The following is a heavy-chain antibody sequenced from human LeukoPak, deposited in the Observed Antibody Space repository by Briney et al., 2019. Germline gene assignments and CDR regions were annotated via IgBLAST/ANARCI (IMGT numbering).Heavy chain of an antibody. CDR1: GFTFSSYW. CDR2: ILSSGNYM. Sequence: GGSLRLSCAASGFTFSSYWMHWVRQAPGRGLEWVSSILSSGNYMYYEDSVKGRFTISRDNAKNSLYLQMNSLRVEDTAVYYCARDDQRTFYGMDVWGLGTAVTVSS. V-gene: IGHV3-21*01. CDR3: ARDDQRTFYGMDV. J-gene: IGHJ6*02. D-gene: IGHD3-16*01.